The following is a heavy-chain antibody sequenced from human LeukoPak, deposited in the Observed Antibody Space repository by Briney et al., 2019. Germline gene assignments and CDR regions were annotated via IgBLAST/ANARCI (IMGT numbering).Heavy chain of an antibody. CDR3: AKGSSGSYRSDFDY. J-gene: IGHJ4*02. CDR1: GFTFSSYA. D-gene: IGHD3-16*02. V-gene: IGHV3-23*01. CDR2: ISGSGGST. Sequence: PGGSLRLSCAASGFTFSSYAMSWVRQAPGKGLEWVSAISGSGGSTYYADSVKGRFTISRDNSKDTLYLQMNSLRAEDTAVYYCAKGSSGSYRSDFDYWGQGTLVTVSS.